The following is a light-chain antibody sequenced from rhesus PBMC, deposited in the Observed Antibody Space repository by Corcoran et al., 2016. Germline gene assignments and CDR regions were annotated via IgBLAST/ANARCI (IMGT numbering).Light chain of an antibody. CDR3: LQYNSSPFT. CDR2: KAS. Sequence: DIQMTQSPSSLSASVGDTVIITCQASQDIASWLAWYQQRPGKAPKLLFYKASSLQSGVPSRFSGSASGTDFILIISNLQPEDFATYYCLQYNSSPFTFGPGTKLDIK. J-gene: IGKJ3*01. CDR1: QDIASW. V-gene: IGKV1-22*01.